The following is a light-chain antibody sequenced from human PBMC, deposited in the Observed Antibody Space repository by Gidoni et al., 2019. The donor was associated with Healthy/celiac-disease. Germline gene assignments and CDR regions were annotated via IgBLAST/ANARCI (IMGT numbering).Light chain of an antibody. CDR1: QSVSSN. V-gene: IGKV3-15*01. J-gene: IGKJ2*01. CDR2: GAS. CDR3: QQYNNWPDT. Sequence: EIVMTQSPATLSVSPGERATLPCRASQSVSSNLAWYQQTPGQAPRLLIYGASTRATGIPARFSGSGSGTEFTLTISSLQSEDFAVYYCQQYNNWPDTFGQGTKLEIK.